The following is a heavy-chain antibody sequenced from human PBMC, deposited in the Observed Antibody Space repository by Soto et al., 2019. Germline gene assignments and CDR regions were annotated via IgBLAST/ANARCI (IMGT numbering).Heavy chain of an antibody. D-gene: IGHD3-22*01. CDR2: ISSSSSYI. Sequence: GGSLRLSCAASGFTFSSYSMNWVRQAPGKGLEWVSSISSSSSYIYYADSVKGRFTISRGNAKNSLYLQMNSLRAEDTAVYYCARELQYYYDSSGYFPWGQGTLVTVSS. J-gene: IGHJ5*02. CDR1: GFTFSSYS. V-gene: IGHV3-21*01. CDR3: ARELQYYYDSSGYFP.